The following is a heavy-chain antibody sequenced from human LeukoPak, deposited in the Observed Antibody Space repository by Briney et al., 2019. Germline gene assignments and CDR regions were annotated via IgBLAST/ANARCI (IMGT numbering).Heavy chain of an antibody. J-gene: IGHJ6*03. CDR2: INPSGGST. Sequence: ASVKVSCKASGYTFTSYYMHWVRQAPGQGLEWMGIINPSGGSTSYAQKFQGRVTMTRDMSTSTVYMELSSLRSEDTAVYYCAISSGWYYMGVWGKGTTVTVSS. D-gene: IGHD6-19*01. CDR1: GYTFTSYY. CDR3: AISSGWYYMGV. V-gene: IGHV1-46*01.